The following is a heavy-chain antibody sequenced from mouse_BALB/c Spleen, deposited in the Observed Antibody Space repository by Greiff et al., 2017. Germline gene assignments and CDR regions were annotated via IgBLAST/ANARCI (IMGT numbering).Heavy chain of an antibody. J-gene: IGHJ4*01. V-gene: IGHV5-12-2*01. CDR1: GFTFSSYT. Sequence: EVKLVESGRGLVQPGGSLKLSCAASGFTFSSYTMSWVRQTPEKRLEWVAYISNGGGSTYYPDTVKGRFTISRDNAKNTLYLQMSSLKSEDTAMYYCARQGNYGAMDYWGQGTSVTVSS. CDR2: ISNGGGST. CDR3: ARQGNYGAMDY. D-gene: IGHD2-1*01.